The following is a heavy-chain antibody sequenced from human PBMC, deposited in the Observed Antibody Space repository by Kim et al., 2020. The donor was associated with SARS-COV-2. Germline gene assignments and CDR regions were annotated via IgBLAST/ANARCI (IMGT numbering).Heavy chain of an antibody. CDR1: GGSISSYY. V-gene: IGHV4-59*13. J-gene: IGHJ6*02. Sequence: SETLSLTCTVSGGSISSYYWSWIRQPPGKGLEWIGYIYYSGSTNYNPSLKSRVTISVDTSKNQFSLKLSSVTTADTAVYYCARVTNLPDYYYGMDVWGQGTTVTVSS. CDR3: ARVTNLPDYYYGMDV. CDR2: IYYSGST.